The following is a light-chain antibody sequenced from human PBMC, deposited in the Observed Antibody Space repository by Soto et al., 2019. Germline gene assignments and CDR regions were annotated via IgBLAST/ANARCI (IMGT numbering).Light chain of an antibody. CDR2: DVS. V-gene: IGLV2-11*01. CDR1: SSDVGGYNY. CDR3: CSYAGSYTDV. Sequence: QSALTQPRSVSESPGQSVTISCTGTSSDVGGYNYVSWYQQHPGKAPKLMIYDVSKRPSGVPDRFSGSKSGNTASLTISGLQAEDEADYYCCSYAGSYTDVFGTGTKVTVL. J-gene: IGLJ1*01.